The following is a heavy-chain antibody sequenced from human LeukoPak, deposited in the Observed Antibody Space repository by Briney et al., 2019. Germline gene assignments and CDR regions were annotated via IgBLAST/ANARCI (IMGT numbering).Heavy chain of an antibody. V-gene: IGHV4-59*01. J-gene: IGHJ4*02. D-gene: IGHD5-24*01. CDR1: GVSLNSYY. CDR3: TRRCKDAYTLYCFDY. CDR2: MYYIGGT. Sequence: SETLSLTCTVSGVSLNSYYWSWLRQPPAKGLEWIGHMYYIGGTNYNPSLQRQVTISIDTSKNQFSLKLTSVTAARTAVCYCTRRCKDAYTLYCFDYWGQGTLVTVSS.